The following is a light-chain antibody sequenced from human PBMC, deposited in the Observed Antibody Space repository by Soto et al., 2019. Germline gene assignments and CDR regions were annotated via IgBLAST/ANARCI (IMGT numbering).Light chain of an antibody. CDR2: DAS. CDR3: QQYNNWPPIT. Sequence: EVVMTQSPATLSVSPGERATLSCRASQSVSNNYLAWYQQKPGQAPRLLIYDASTRATGIPARFSGSGSGTEFILTISSLQSEDFGVYYCQQYNNWPPITFGQGTRLETK. CDR1: QSVSNN. V-gene: IGKV3D-15*01. J-gene: IGKJ5*01.